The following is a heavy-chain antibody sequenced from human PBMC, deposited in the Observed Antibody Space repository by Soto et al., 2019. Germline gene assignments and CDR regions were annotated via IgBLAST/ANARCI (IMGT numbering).Heavy chain of an antibody. D-gene: IGHD5-12*01. J-gene: IGHJ5*02. CDR2: IYYDGSNK. Sequence: QVQPVESGGGVVQPGRSLRLSCAASGFTFSSYGIHWVRQAPGKGLERVAVIYYDGSNKYYADSVKGRFTISRDNSKNTLYLQMTSLRADDTAVYYCARGLGVATTIGWFDPWGQGTLVSVSS. V-gene: IGHV3-33*01. CDR1: GFTFSSYG. CDR3: ARGLGVATTIGWFDP.